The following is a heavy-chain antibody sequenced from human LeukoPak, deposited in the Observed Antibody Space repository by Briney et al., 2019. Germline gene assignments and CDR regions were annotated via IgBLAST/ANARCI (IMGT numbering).Heavy chain of an antibody. CDR1: GFTFSLYD. J-gene: IGHJ3*01. Sequence: PGGSLRLSCAASGFTFSLYDMHWVRQATGKSLEWVSGIGNEGSTFYPGSLKGRFTISRDNAKSSLYLQMNSLSAEDTAVYYCIRDLGLSHAYGAFDVWGQGALVTVSS. CDR3: IRDLGLSHAYGAFDV. V-gene: IGHV3-13*01. D-gene: IGHD3-16*01. CDR2: IGNEGST.